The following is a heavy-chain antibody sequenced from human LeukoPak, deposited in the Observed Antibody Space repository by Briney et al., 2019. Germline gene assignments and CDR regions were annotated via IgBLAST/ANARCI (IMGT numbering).Heavy chain of an antibody. J-gene: IGHJ4*02. CDR1: GFTFSSYC. V-gene: IGHV3-74*01. D-gene: IGHD2-2*01. Sequence: PGGSLRLSCAASGFTFSSYCMHWVRRPPGKGLVWVSQICTDETTIRNADSVKGRFTISRDNAKNTLYLQMSSLRVEDTAVYYCVRGVPVPPGIDYWGQGTLVTVSS. CDR2: ICTDETTI. CDR3: VRGVPVPPGIDY.